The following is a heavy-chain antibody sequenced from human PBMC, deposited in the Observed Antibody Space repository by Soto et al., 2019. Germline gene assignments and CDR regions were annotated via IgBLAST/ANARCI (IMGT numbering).Heavy chain of an antibody. CDR3: GRVPDA. J-gene: IGHJ6*04. V-gene: IGHV4-30-2*01. CDR1: GGSISSGGYS. CDR2: IYPSGST. Sequence: QLQLQESGPGLVKPSQTLSLTCAVSGGSISSGGYSWSWMRQPPGKGLEWIGYIYPSGSTYSNPSLQRRVTISVDRSKCQLSLKLSSVTGSETAVSSCGRVPDAWGRETTVTVSP.